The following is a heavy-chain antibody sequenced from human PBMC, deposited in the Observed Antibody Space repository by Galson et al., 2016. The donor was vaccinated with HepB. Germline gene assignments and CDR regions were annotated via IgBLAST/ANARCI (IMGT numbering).Heavy chain of an antibody. CDR1: GGSIGSGNHY. CDR2: ISYTGST. V-gene: IGHV4-31*03. J-gene: IGHJ5*02. CDR3: AREGLTYPHWFAP. Sequence: TLSLTCSVSGGSIGSGNHYWNWIRQHPGKGLEYIGYISYTGSTYYNPSPKSRVTISVDTSKNQLSLKLSSLTAADTAVYYCAREGLTYPHWFAPWGQGTLVTVSS. D-gene: IGHD1-20*01.